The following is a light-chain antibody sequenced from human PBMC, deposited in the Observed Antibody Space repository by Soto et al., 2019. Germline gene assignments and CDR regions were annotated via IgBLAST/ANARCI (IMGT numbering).Light chain of an antibody. CDR3: ISYRGSDTSYV. CDR2: GDS. CDR1: SSNIGAGFD. J-gene: IGLJ1*01. V-gene: IGLV1-40*01. Sequence: QSVLTQPPSVSGAPGQRVTISCTGSSSNIGAGFDVHWYQQLPGTAPKLLINGDSNRPSGVPDRFSGSKSGTSASLAITGLQTEDEGDYYCISYRGSDTSYVFGTGTKLTVL.